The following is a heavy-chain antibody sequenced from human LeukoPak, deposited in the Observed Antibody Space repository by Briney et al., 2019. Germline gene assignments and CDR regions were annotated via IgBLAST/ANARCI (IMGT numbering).Heavy chain of an antibody. Sequence: GGSLRLSCAASGFTVSSNYMSWVRQAPGKGLEWVSVIYSGGSTYYADSVKGRFAISRDNSKNTLYLQMNSLRAEDTAVYYCASTFYGDSPPYWGQGTLVTVSS. D-gene: IGHD4-17*01. CDR2: IYSGGST. V-gene: IGHV3-66*01. J-gene: IGHJ4*02. CDR3: ASTFYGDSPPY. CDR1: GFTVSSNY.